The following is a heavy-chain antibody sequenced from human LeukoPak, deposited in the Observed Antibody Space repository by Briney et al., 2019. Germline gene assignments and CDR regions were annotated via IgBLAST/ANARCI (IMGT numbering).Heavy chain of an antibody. V-gene: IGHV4-34*01. Sequence: SETLSLTCTVSGASIFTYYWSWIRQPPGKGLEWIGGINHSGSTNYNPSLKSRVTISVDTSKNQFSLKLSSVTAADTAVYYCARTTEGRYSYGYFYYYYMDVWGKGTTVTISS. CDR2: INHSGST. J-gene: IGHJ6*03. CDR1: GASIFTYY. D-gene: IGHD5-18*01. CDR3: ARTTEGRYSYGYFYYYYMDV.